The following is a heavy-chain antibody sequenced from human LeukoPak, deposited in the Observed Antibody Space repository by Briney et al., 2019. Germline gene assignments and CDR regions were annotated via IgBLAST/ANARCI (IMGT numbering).Heavy chain of an antibody. Sequence: ASVKVSCKASGYTFTSYYMHWVRQAPGQGLEWMGLINPTGGSTGYAQKFQGRVTMTRDMSTSTDYMELSSLRSEDTAIYYCARTARPYYYXXXXDVXXXGXTVTV. V-gene: IGHV1-46*01. D-gene: IGHD6-6*01. CDR2: INPTGGST. J-gene: IGHJ6*03. CDR1: GYTFTSYY. CDR3: ARTARPYYYXXXXDV.